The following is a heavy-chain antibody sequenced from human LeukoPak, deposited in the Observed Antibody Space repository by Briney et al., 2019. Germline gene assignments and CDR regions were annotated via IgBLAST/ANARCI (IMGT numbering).Heavy chain of an antibody. CDR3: ARLGSYSDH. CDR1: DGTIRSYY. Sequence: SETLSLTCSVSDGTIRSYYWSWIRQPPGKGLEWIGYIHSSGSTHYNPSVRGRVTTSLDTSKNQFSLKLSSVTAADTAVYYCARLGSYSDHWGQGTLVTVSS. D-gene: IGHD1-26*01. CDR2: IHSSGST. J-gene: IGHJ4*02. V-gene: IGHV4-4*09.